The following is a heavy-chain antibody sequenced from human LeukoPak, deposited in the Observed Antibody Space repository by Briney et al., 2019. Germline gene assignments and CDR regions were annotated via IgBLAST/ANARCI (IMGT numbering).Heavy chain of an antibody. CDR3: VANGYYCLDQ. D-gene: IGHD5-18*01. CDR2: IHDGGTP. Sequence: SETLSLICGISGDSINNHDWWSWVRQPPGKGLEWIAEIHDGGTPNYNPSLKSRVTISVDKFKPQFSLNLNSVTAADTAVYYCVANGYYCLDQWGHGTLVTVSP. J-gene: IGHJ4*01. CDR1: GDSINNHDW. V-gene: IGHV4/OR15-8*01.